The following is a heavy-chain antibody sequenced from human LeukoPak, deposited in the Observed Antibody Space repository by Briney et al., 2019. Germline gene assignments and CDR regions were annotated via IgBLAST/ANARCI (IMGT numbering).Heavy chain of an antibody. CDR1: GFTFSSYW. D-gene: IGHD1-26*01. V-gene: IGHV3-74*01. J-gene: IGHJ6*02. CDR3: ANGRGGGATIRYYYYYGMDV. Sequence: GGSLRLSCAVSGFTFSSYWMHWVRQVPGKGLVWVSRINSDGSSTSYADSVKGRFTISRDNARNTLYLQMNSLRAEDTAVYYCANGRGGGATIRYYYYYGMDVWGQGTTVTVSS. CDR2: INSDGSST.